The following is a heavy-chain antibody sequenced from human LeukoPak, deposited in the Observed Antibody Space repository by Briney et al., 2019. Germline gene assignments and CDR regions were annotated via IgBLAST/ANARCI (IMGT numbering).Heavy chain of an antibody. CDR1: GGSISSYY. CDR3: ARAVYSGTYCGGFDP. D-gene: IGHD1-26*01. CDR2: IYPRGST. V-gene: IGHV4-4*07. J-gene: IGHJ5*02. Sequence: SETLSLTCTVSGGSISSYYWSWIRQPAGKGLEWIGRIYPRGSTTYNSSLKSRVTMSADTSKNHFSLKLSSLTAADTAVYYCARAVYSGTYCGGFDPWGQGTLVTVSS.